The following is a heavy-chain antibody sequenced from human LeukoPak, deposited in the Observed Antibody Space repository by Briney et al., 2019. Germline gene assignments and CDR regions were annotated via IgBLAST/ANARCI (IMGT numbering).Heavy chain of an antibody. V-gene: IGHV4-4*07. CDR1: GGSNSSDY. D-gene: IGHD3-10*01. CDR3: ARGYASGCYST. Sequence: SETLSLTCTMSGGSNSSDYWSWIRQPAGEGLEWIGRIYPSGSTYLNPSLKSRVSMSVDMSKSQIFLKVDSVTAADTAVYYCARGYASGCYSTWGQGILVTVSS. J-gene: IGHJ5*02. CDR2: IYPSGST.